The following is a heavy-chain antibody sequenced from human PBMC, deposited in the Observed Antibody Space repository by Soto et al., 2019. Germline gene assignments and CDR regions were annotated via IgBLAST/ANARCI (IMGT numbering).Heavy chain of an antibody. D-gene: IGHD2-2*03. V-gene: IGHV3-7*01. CDR3: ARVSGYCRVYGGNGDTFDI. Sequence: EVQLVESGGGLVQPGGSLRLSCAASGFTFSNYWMTWVRQAPGKGLEWVANIKQDGSEKYYVDSVKGRFTISRDNAKNSLSLDLNPLRAEETAVYSCARVSGYCRVYGGNGDTFDIWGQGTKVTVSS. CDR2: IKQDGSEK. J-gene: IGHJ3*02. CDR1: GFTFSNYW.